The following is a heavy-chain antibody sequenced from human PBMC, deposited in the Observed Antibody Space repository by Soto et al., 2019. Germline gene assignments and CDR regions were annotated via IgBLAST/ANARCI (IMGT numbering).Heavy chain of an antibody. Sequence: PGGSLRLSCAASGFTFSDHNMEWVRQAPGKGLEWIGRISNKANRYATEYAASVEGRFTISRDDSNNSLYLQMNSLKTEDTAVNYCFRAAATTTNFFSVSGGGGTLVTVP. CDR3: FRAAATTTNFFSVS. CDR1: GFTFSDHN. D-gene: IGHD4-17*01. J-gene: IGHJ1*01. V-gene: IGHV3-72*01. CDR2: ISNKANRYAT.